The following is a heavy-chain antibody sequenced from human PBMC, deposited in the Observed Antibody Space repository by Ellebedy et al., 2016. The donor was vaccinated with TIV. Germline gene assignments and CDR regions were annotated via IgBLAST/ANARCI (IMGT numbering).Heavy chain of an antibody. Sequence: ASVKVSCXASGYSFTGYYIHWVRQAPGQRLEWMGWINPNSGGTNYAQKFQGRVTMTSDTSISTAYMELSRLRSDDAAVYYCARGIPPNDAYPNFLNWGQGTLVTVSS. CDR2: INPNSGGT. V-gene: IGHV1-2*02. D-gene: IGHD2-8*01. J-gene: IGHJ4*02. CDR1: GYSFTGYY. CDR3: ARGIPPNDAYPNFLN.